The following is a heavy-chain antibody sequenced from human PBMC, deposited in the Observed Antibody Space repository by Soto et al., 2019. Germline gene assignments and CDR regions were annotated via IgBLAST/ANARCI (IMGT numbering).Heavy chain of an antibody. J-gene: IGHJ6*02. Sequence: VKVSCKASGGTFSSYAISWVRQAPGQGLEWMGGIIPTFGTANYAQKFQGRVTITADESTSTAYMELSSLRSEDTAVYYCAREAPEIAVAGRGDYGMDVWGQGTTVTVSS. CDR2: IIPTFGTA. V-gene: IGHV1-69*13. CDR1: GGTFSSYA. D-gene: IGHD6-19*01. CDR3: AREAPEIAVAGRGDYGMDV.